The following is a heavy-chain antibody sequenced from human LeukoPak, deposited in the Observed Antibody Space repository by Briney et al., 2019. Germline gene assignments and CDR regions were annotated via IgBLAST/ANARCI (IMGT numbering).Heavy chain of an antibody. D-gene: IGHD7-27*01. V-gene: IGHV4-30-4*01. CDR3: ARTGAFEADYFDY. CDR1: GGSISSGDYY. Sequence: PSETLSLTCTVSGGSISSGDYYWGWIRQPPGTGLEWIGYIYYSGSTYYNPSLKSRVTISVDTSKNQFSLKLSSVTAADTAVYYCARTGAFEADYFDYWGQGTLVTVSS. CDR2: IYYSGST. J-gene: IGHJ4*02.